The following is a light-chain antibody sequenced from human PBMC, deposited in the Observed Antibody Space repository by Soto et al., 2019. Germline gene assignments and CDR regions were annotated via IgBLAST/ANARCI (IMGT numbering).Light chain of an antibody. V-gene: IGKV2-24*01. Sequence: DIVMTQTPLSSPVTLGQPASISCRASQSLAHSDGNTYLSWLQQRPGQPPRLLIYKISTRFSGVPDRFRGSGAGTDFTLRISRVEAEDVGVYYCMQATQLPHTFGQGTKVEI. CDR2: KIS. CDR1: QSLAHSDGNTY. J-gene: IGKJ1*01. CDR3: MQATQLPHT.